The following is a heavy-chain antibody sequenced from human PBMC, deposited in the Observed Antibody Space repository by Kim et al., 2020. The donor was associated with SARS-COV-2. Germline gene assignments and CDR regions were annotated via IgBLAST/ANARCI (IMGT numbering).Heavy chain of an antibody. Sequence: GGSLRLSCVASGFTFSSYAMNWVRQAPGKGLEWVSSFSAGGSTYYADSVKGRFTISRDNSKNTLYLQMNSLRAEDTAVYYCAKDRVRASCNFDYWGQGT. CDR1: GFTFSSYA. CDR3: AKDRVRASCNFDY. CDR2: FSAGGST. V-gene: IGHV3-23*01. J-gene: IGHJ4*02. D-gene: IGHD2-2*01.